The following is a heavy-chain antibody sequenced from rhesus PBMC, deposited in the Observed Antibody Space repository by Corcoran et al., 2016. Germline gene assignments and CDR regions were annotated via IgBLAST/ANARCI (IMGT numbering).Heavy chain of an antibody. J-gene: IGHJ4*01. Sequence: QVQLQESGPGLVKPSETLSLTSAVSGGSVSSNFLSWSPQPPGKGLEWIGRIYGGDGSTNYNPSLTSRVTFSTDTSKNQFSLKLTSVTAADTAVYYCAREVGRGFDYWGQGVLVTVSS. CDR1: GGSVSSNF. V-gene: IGHV4-147*01. CDR3: AREVGRGFDY. CDR2: IYGGDGST. D-gene: IGHD2-39*01.